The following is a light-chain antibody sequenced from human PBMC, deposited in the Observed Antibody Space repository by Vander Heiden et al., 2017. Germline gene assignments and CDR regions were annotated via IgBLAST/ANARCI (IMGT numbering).Light chain of an antibody. V-gene: IGKV1-9*01. CDR2: ATS. Sequence: IQVTQSPSFLSASVGATVTITCRASQGINSYLTWYQQQPGKAPKLLIYATSTLQSGVPSRFSGSGSGTEFTLTISSLQPEDFATYFCQQVNTYPYTFGQGTKLE. J-gene: IGKJ2*01. CDR3: QQVNTYPYT. CDR1: QGINSY.